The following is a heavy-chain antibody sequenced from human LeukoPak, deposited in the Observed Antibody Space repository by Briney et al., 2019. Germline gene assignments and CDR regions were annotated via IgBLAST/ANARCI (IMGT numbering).Heavy chain of an antibody. CDR2: INFNSGDT. CDR1: GYTFSGYY. CDR3: VRERGATVDY. V-gene: IGHV1-2*02. Sequence: GASVKVSCMASGYTFSGYYIHWVRQAPGQGLEGMGWINFNSGDTNYAQKFQGRVTVTRDTSISTTYMELSSLRADDTAIYHCVRERGATVDYWGQGTLVTVSS. J-gene: IGHJ4*02. D-gene: IGHD1-26*01.